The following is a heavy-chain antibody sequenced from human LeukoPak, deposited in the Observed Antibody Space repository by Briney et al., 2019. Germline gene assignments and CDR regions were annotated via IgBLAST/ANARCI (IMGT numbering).Heavy chain of an antibody. J-gene: IGHJ6*02. D-gene: IGHD3-3*01. CDR2: FSGSGTTI. CDR1: GFTFNNYA. Sequence: GGSLRLSCAASGFTFNNYAMRWVRQAPGKGLEWVSGFSGSGTTINYADSVKGRFTISRDNSKNTVYLQMNSLRAGDTAVYFCAKRLGSGPPIYGMDVWGQGTTVTVSS. V-gene: IGHV3-23*01. CDR3: AKRLGSGPPIYGMDV.